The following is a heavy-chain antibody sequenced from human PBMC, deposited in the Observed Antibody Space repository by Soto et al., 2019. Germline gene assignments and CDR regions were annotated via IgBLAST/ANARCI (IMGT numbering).Heavy chain of an antibody. J-gene: IGHJ4*02. CDR2: IYPGDSDT. CDR1: GYSFTSYW. Sequence: GESLKISCEVSGYSFTSYWIGWVRQMPGKGLEWMGIIYPGDSDTRYTPSFQGQVTISADKSISTAYLQWSSLKASDTAMYYCARHLRATPFDSWGQGTLVTVSS. D-gene: IGHD2-15*01. V-gene: IGHV5-51*01. CDR3: ARHLRATPFDS.